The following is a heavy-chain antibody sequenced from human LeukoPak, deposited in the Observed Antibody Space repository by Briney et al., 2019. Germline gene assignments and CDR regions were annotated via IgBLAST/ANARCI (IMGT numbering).Heavy chain of an antibody. J-gene: IGHJ5*02. CDR2: TYYRSTWYN. V-gene: IGHV6-1*01. CDR3: ARRLTQYDCFDP. D-gene: IGHD2-2*01. Sequence: SQTLSLTCVISGDIVSSNSVTWNWIRQSPSRGLEWLGRTYYRSTWYNDYAVSVRGRITVNPDTSKNQFSLHLNSVTPEDTAVYYCARRLTQYDCFDPWGQGILVTVSS. CDR1: GDIVSSNSVT.